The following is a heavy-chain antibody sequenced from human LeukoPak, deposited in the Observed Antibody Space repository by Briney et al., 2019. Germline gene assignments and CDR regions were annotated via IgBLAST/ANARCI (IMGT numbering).Heavy chain of an antibody. Sequence: PSETLSLTCTVSGASISSYYWSWIRQPPGKGLEWIGYIYYSGSTNYNPSLKSRVTISLDTSKNQFSLKLSSVTAADTAVYYCARDPGPYCTTTTCYVDYWGQGILVTVSS. V-gene: IGHV4-59*01. CDR3: ARDPGPYCTTTTCYVDY. J-gene: IGHJ4*02. D-gene: IGHD2-2*01. CDR2: IYYSGST. CDR1: GASISSYY.